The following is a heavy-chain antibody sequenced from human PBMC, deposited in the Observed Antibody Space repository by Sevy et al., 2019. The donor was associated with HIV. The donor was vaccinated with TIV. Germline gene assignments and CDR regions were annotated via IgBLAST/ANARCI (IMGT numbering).Heavy chain of an antibody. V-gene: IGHV5-51*01. Sequence: GESLKISCKGSAYTFTTHWIGWVRQMPGKGLEWMGIMSPGDSDPRYSPSFQGQVTMSVDKSVSTAYLQWHSLKPSDTAIYYCARLDSYSIGWSPRYYFDYWGQGTLVTVSS. CDR2: MSPGDSDP. CDR3: ARLDSYSIGWSPRYYFDY. D-gene: IGHD6-19*01. J-gene: IGHJ4*02. CDR1: AYTFTTHW.